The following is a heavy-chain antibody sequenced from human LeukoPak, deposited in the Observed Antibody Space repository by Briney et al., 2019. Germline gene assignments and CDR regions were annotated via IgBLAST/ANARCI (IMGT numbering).Heavy chain of an antibody. V-gene: IGHV3-7*01. CDR2: IKQDGSEK. D-gene: IGHD3-10*01. J-gene: IGHJ4*02. CDR1: GFTFSSYW. Sequence: GGSLRLSCAASGFTFSSYWMSWVRQAPGKGLEWVANIKQDGSEKYYVDSVKGRFTISRDNAKNSLYLQMNSLRAEDTAVYYCARPSRGLFHNAPYYFDYWGQGTLVTVSS. CDR3: ARPSRGLFHNAPYYFDY.